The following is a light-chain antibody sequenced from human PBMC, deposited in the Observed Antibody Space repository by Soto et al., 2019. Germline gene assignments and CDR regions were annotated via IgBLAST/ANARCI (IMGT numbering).Light chain of an antibody. CDR3: QQDYNLPLT. J-gene: IGKJ4*01. CDR2: GAS. CDR1: QSVSSSY. Sequence: EIVLTQSPGTLSLSPGERATLSCRASQSVSSSYLAWYQQKPGQAPRLLIYGASTRATGIPARFGGSGSGTDFTLTISSLQPEDFAVYYCQQDYNLPLTFGGGTKVDIK. V-gene: IGKV3D-7*01.